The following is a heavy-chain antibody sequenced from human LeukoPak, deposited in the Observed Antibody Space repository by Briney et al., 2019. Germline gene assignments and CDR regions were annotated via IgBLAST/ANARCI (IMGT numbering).Heavy chain of an antibody. CDR1: GFTFSNYW. V-gene: IGHV3-7*01. Sequence: GGSLRLSCEASGFTFSNYWMGWVRQAPGRGLEWVANVKQDASEKYYVDSVKGRFTISSDNAESSLYLQMNNLKVEDTAVYYCARVCDWGYFDYWGRGTLVTVSS. CDR3: ARVCDWGYFDY. D-gene: IGHD2-21*02. J-gene: IGHJ4*01. CDR2: VKQDASEK.